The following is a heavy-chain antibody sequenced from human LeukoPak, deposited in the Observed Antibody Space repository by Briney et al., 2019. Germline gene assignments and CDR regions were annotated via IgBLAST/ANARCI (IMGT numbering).Heavy chain of an antibody. Sequence: PGGSLRLSCAASGFTFSSYALSGFRQAPGKGLKWFSAISGSGGSTYYADSAKGRFTISRDNSKNTLYLQMNSLRAEDTAVYYCAKSRGSSWPHLQGYWGQGTLVTVSS. V-gene: IGHV3-23*01. CDR3: AKSRGSSWPHLQGY. CDR2: ISGSGGST. D-gene: IGHD6-13*01. J-gene: IGHJ4*02. CDR1: GFTFSSYA.